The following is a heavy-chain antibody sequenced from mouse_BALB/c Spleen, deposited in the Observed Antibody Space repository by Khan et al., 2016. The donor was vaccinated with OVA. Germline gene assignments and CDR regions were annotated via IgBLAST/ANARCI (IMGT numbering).Heavy chain of an antibody. V-gene: IGHV2-9*02. CDR1: GFSLTSYG. CDR2: IWAGGST. CDR3: ARALPYYRYDGYAMDY. D-gene: IGHD2-14*01. Sequence: QVQLKESGPGLVVPSQSLSITCTVSGFSLTSYGVHWVRQPPGKGLEWVGVIWAGGSTNYKSALMSRLSISKDNSKSQVFLKMNSLQPDDTAMYYCARALPYYRYDGYAMDYWGQGISVTVSS. J-gene: IGHJ4*01.